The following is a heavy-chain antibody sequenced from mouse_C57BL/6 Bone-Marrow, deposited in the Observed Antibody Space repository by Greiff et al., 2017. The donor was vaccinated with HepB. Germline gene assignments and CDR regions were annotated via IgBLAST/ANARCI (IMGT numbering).Heavy chain of an antibody. CDR1: GFSLTSYG. Sequence: QVQLQQSGPGLVQPSQSLSITCTVSGFSLTSYGVHWVRQSPGKGLEWLGVICSGGSTDYNSAFISRLSISKDNSTSQVFFKMNSLQADDTAIYYCARKGTGTKRYWYFDVWGTGTTVTVSS. J-gene: IGHJ1*03. V-gene: IGHV2-2*01. D-gene: IGHD4-1*01. CDR2: ICSGGST. CDR3: ARKGTGTKRYWYFDV.